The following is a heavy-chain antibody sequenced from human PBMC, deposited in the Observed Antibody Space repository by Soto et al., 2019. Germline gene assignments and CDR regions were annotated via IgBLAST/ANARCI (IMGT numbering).Heavy chain of an antibody. D-gene: IGHD3-9*01. CDR2: ISAYNGNT. V-gene: IGHV1-18*01. CDR3: ARGMARLMTGWFDS. J-gene: IGHJ5*01. CDR1: GYTFTSYG. Sequence: ASVKVSCKASGYTFTSYGISWVRQAPGQGLEWMGWISAYNGNTNYAQKLQGRVTMTTDTSTSAAYMELRSLRSDDTAVYYCARGMARLMTGWFDSWGQGTLVSVSS.